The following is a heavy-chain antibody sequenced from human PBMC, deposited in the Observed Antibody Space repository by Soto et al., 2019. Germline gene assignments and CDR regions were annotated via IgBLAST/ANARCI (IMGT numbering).Heavy chain of an antibody. CDR1: GFTFSDYY. V-gene: IGHV3-11*01. CDR2: ISSSGATI. Sequence: GGSLRLSCAASGFTFSDYYMSWIRQAPGKGLEWISYISSSGATIYYADSVKGRFTTSRDNANNSLFLEMNSLRAEDTAVYYCVRVGYAYGNDPWCQGTLVTVFS. D-gene: IGHD3-10*01. J-gene: IGHJ5*02. CDR3: VRVGYAYGNDP.